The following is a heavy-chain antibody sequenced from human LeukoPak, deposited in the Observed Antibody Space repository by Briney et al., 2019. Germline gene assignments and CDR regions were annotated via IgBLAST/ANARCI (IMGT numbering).Heavy chain of an antibody. CDR1: GFTFSTYA. D-gene: IGHD3-22*01. Sequence: GGSLRLSCAASGFTFSTYAMNWVRQAPGKGLEWVSGISGSGDNTYYTDSVKGRFPISRDNSKDTLYLQMNSLRAEDTAVYYCAKERSSGVYRLFDYWGQGTLVTVSS. J-gene: IGHJ4*02. CDR3: AKERSSGVYRLFDY. V-gene: IGHV3-23*01. CDR2: ISGSGDNT.